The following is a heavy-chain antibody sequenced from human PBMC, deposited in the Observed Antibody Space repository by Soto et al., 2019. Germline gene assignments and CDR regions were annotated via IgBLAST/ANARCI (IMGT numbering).Heavy chain of an antibody. CDR2: INHSGST. J-gene: IGHJ5*02. CDR3: ARGRYSRYCSGGSCLNWFDP. D-gene: IGHD2-15*01. CDR1: GGSFSGYY. V-gene: IGHV4-34*01. Sequence: SETLSLTCAVYGGSFSGYYWSWIRQPPGKGLEWIGEINHSGSTNYNPSLKSRVTISVDTSKNQFSLKLSSVTAADTAVYCCARGRYSRYCSGGSCLNWFDPWGQGTLVTVSS.